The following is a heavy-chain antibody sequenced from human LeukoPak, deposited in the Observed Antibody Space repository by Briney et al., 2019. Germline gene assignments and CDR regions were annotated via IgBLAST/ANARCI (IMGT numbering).Heavy chain of an antibody. CDR3: ARHGGVTGTTSWFDP. CDR2: IYYSGTT. J-gene: IGHJ5*02. D-gene: IGHD1-7*01. V-gene: IGHV4-59*08. CDR1: GDSLRPYH. Sequence: PSETLSLTCTLSGDSLRPYHWSWLRLAPGKGLEWIGYIYYSGTTNYSPSLKSRVTISVDTSKKQFSLKLSSVTAADTAVYYCARHGGVTGTTSWFDPWGQGTLVTVSS.